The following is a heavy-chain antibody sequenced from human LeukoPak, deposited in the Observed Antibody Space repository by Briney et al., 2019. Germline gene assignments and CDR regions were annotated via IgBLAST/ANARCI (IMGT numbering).Heavy chain of an antibody. J-gene: IGHJ4*02. V-gene: IGHV4-4*07. D-gene: IGHD6-19*01. CDR1: GGSISSYY. CDR2: IYTSGST. Sequence: PSVTLSLTCTVSGGSISSYYWRWIPQPAGKGLEWIGRIYTSGSTNYNPSLKSRVTMSVDTSKKQCSLELSSVTAADTAVYYCARYSSGWYGFDYWGQGTLVTVSS. CDR3: ARYSSGWYGFDY.